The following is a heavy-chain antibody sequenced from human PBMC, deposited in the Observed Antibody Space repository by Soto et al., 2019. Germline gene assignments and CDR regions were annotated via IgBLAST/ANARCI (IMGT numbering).Heavy chain of an antibody. D-gene: IGHD3-10*01. J-gene: IGHJ5*02. Sequence: SETLSLTCAVSGGSISSSNWWSWVRQPPGKGLEWIGEIYHSGSTNYNPSLKSRVTISVDKSKNQFSLKLSSVTAADTAVYYCARNDYYGSGSYYGWFDPWGQGTLVTVSS. CDR1: GGSISSSNW. V-gene: IGHV4-4*02. CDR2: IYHSGST. CDR3: ARNDYYGSGSYYGWFDP.